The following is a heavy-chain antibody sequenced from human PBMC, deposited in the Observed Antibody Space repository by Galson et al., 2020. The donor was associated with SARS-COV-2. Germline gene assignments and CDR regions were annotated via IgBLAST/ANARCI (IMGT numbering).Heavy chain of an antibody. V-gene: IGHV4-59*01. D-gene: IGHD6-6*01. CDR3: ARFSSSPGTYYFDY. Sequence: SETLSLTCTVYGGSISSYYWSWIRQPPGKGLEWIGYISYTGSTNYNPSLKSRVTISVDTSKHQFSLRLNSVTAADTAVYYCARFSSSPGTYYFDYWGQGTLVTVSS. J-gene: IGHJ4*02. CDR2: ISYTGST. CDR1: GGSISSYY.